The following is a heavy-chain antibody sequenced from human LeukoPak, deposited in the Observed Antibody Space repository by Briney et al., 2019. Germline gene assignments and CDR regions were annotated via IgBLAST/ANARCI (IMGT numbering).Heavy chain of an antibody. CDR2: ISGSGGST. J-gene: IGHJ2*01. V-gene: IGHV3-23*01. D-gene: IGHD4-17*01. CDR3: AKTPVTTGRYWYFDL. Sequence: GGSLRLSCAASGFTFSSYAMTWVRQAPGKGLEWVSAISGSGGSTYYADSVKVRFTISRDNSKNTLYLQMNSLRAEDTAVYYCAKTPVTTGRYWYFDLWGRGTLVTVSS. CDR1: GFTFSSYA.